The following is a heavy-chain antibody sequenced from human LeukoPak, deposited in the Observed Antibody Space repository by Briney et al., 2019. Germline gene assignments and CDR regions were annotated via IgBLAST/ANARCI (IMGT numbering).Heavy chain of an antibody. V-gene: IGHV3-30-3*01. Sequence: GGSLRLSCAASGFTFSSYIMHWVRQAPGEGLEWVGLISYEGSKTYYADSVKGRFTISRDNSKNTLYLQMNSLRPEDTAVYYCTRGSHYKMSRKGFDYWGQGILVTVSS. J-gene: IGHJ4*02. CDR3: TRGSHYKMSRKGFDY. CDR1: GFTFSSYI. D-gene: IGHD4-11*01. CDR2: ISYEGSKT.